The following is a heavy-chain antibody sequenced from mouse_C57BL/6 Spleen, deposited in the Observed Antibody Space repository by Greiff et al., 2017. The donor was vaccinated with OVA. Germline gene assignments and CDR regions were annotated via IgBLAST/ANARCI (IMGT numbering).Heavy chain of an antibody. J-gene: IGHJ4*01. Sequence: VQLQQPGAELVKPGASVKLSCKASGYTFTSYWMHWVKQRPGRGLEWIGRIDPNSGGTKYNEKFKSKATLTVDKPSSTAYMQLSSLTSEDSAVYYCALGGSSSHYAMDYWGQGTSVTVSS. V-gene: IGHV1-72*01. CDR2: IDPNSGGT. CDR3: ALGGSSSHYAMDY. D-gene: IGHD1-1*01. CDR1: GYTFTSYW.